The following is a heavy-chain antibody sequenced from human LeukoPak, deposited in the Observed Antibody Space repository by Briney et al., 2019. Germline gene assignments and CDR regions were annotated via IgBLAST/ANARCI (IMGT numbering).Heavy chain of an antibody. J-gene: IGHJ4*02. CDR1: GGSISSYY. Sequence: SGTLSLTCTVSGGSISSYYWSWIRQPPGKGLEWIGYIYTSGSTNCNPSLKSRVTISVDTSKNQFSLQLNSVTPEDTAVYYCARGGGGMTVALFDQWGQGTPVTVSS. V-gene: IGHV4-4*09. D-gene: IGHD6-19*01. CDR2: IYTSGST. CDR3: ARGGGGMTVALFDQ.